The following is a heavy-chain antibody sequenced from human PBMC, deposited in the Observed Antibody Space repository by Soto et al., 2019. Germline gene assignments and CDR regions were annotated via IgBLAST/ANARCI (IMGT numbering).Heavy chain of an antibody. J-gene: IGHJ4*02. Sequence: QVQLVESGGGVVQPGRYLRLSCAAYGFTFSSYGMHWVRQAPGKGLEWVAVISYDGSKKYYADSVKGRFTISRDNSKNTLYLQMNGLSAEDTAVYYCAKGPDSSGYYYFDYWGQGTLVTVSS. D-gene: IGHD3-22*01. V-gene: IGHV3-30*18. CDR3: AKGPDSSGYYYFDY. CDR2: ISYDGSKK. CDR1: GFTFSSYG.